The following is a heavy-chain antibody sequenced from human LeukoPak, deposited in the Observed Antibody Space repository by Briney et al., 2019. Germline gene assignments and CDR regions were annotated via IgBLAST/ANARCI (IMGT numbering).Heavy chain of an antibody. CDR1: GLTVSTNC. CDR3: ARVDTVMAYYFDL. CDR2: IYSGGAT. V-gene: IGHV3-53*04. D-gene: IGHD5-18*01. J-gene: IGHJ4*02. Sequence: GRSLRLSCAASGLTVSTNCMTWVSQAPGKGMEWVSTIYSGGATYYADSVMGRFIISRHNYRNTLYLQMNSLRAEDTAVYYCARVDTVMAYYFDLWGQGTLVTVSS.